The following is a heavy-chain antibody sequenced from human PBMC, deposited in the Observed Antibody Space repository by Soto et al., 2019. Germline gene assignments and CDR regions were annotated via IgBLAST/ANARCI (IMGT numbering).Heavy chain of an antibody. CDR2: ISAYNGNT. J-gene: IGHJ6*02. Sequence: ASVKVSCKACGYTFTSYRLSWVQQAPGQGLEWMGWISAYNGNTNYAQKLKGRVTMTTDTSTSTAYMELRGLRSDDTAVYYCARDRPYYYYGMDVWGQGTTVTVSS. CDR3: ARDRPYYYYGMDV. CDR1: GYTFTSYR. V-gene: IGHV1-18*01.